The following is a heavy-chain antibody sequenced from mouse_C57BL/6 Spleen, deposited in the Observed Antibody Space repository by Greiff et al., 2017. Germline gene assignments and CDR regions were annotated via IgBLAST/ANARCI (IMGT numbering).Heavy chain of an antibody. D-gene: IGHD2-1*01. CDR1: GFSFNTYA. J-gene: IGHJ1*03. V-gene: IGHV10-1*01. CDR3: VRHGNPRWYFDV. CDR2: IRSKSNNYAT. Sequence: EVQLVESGGGLVQPKGSLKLSCAASGFSFNTYAMNWVRQAPGKGLEWVARIRSKSNNYATYYADSVKDRFTISRDDSESMLYLQMNNLKTEDTAMYYCVRHGNPRWYFDVWGTGTTVTVSS.